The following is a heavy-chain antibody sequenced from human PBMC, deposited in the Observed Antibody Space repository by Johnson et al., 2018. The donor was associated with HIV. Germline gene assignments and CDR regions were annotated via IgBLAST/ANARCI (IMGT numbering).Heavy chain of an antibody. D-gene: IGHD3-22*01. Sequence: QVQLVESGGGVVQPGGSLRLSCAASGFTFSSYGMHWVRQAPGKGLEWVAFIRYDGSNKYYADSVKGRFTISRDNSKNTLYLQMNSLRAEDTAVYYCAKDFGIVVVKSAFDIWGQGTMVTVSS. CDR3: AKDFGIVVVKSAFDI. J-gene: IGHJ3*02. V-gene: IGHV3-30*02. CDR1: GFTFSSYG. CDR2: IRYDGSNK.